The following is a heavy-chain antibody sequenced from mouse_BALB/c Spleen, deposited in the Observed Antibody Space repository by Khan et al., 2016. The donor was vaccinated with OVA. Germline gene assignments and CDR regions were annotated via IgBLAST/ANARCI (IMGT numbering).Heavy chain of an antibody. CDR3: ARLKDI. CDR1: GFSLTSYG. D-gene: IGHD1-3*01. CDR2: IWAGGST. V-gene: IGHV2-9*02. J-gene: IGHJ2*01. Sequence: VMLVESGPGLVAPSQSLSITCTVSGFSLTSYGVHWVRQPPGKGLEWLGVIWAGGSTNYNSALMSRLSISKDNSKSHAFLKMNSRQTDDTAMYYCARLKDIWGQGTTLTVSS.